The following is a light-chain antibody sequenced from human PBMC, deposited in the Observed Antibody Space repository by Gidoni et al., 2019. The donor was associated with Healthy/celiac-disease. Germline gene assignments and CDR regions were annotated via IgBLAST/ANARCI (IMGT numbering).Light chain of an antibody. CDR1: QDISNY. CDR2: DAS. J-gene: IGKJ2*01. Sequence: LQMTQSPSSLSASVGDRVTITCQASQDISNYLNWYQQKPGKAPTLRIYDASNLETGVPSRFSGSGSGTDFTFTISSLQPEDIATYSCQQYDNIPPLYTFGQGTKLEIK. V-gene: IGKV1-33*01. CDR3: QQYDNIPPLYT.